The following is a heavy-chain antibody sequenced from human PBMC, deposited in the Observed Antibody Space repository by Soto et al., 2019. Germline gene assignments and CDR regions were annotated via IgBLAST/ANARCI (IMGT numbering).Heavy chain of an antibody. CDR2: VSVSGGSTYST. CDR3: AKNYYFDS. CDR1: GFIFSSYA. V-gene: IGHV3-23*01. Sequence: EVQLLDSGGDLVQPGGSLRLSCAASGFIFSSYAMSWVRQAPGKGLEWVASVSVSGGSTYSTYYADSVRGRLTISRDDSRNTMYLQISSLRAEDTAIYYCAKNYYFDSWGQGTLVTVSS. J-gene: IGHJ4*02.